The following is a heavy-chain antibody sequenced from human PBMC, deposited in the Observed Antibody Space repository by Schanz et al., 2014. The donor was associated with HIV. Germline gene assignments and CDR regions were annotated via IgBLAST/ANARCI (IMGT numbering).Heavy chain of an antibody. CDR1: GFSLGDYY. CDR3: ARDKSNLGMDS. J-gene: IGHJ5*01. Sequence: QVQLGQSGGGSVKPGGSLRLSCAASGFSLGDYYMSWIRQAPGKGLEWISYITNSGNRMNYADSVKGRFTTSRDNAKNSLYLQMNTLRADDTAVYYCARDKSNLGMDSWGQGTLVTVSS. V-gene: IGHV3-11*01. CDR2: ITNSGNRM.